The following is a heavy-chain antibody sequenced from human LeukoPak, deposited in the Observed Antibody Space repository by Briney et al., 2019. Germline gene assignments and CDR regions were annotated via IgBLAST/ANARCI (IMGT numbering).Heavy chain of an antibody. CDR2: IYPGDSDT. CDR3: ARRGVIDSPEAFDI. Sequence: GASLQISCKGSGYSFTSYWIGWVRPMPGKGLEWMGIIYPGDSDTRYSPSFQGQVTISADKSISTAYLQWSSLKASDTAMYYCARRGVIDSPEAFDIWGQGTMVTVSS. CDR1: GYSFTSYW. V-gene: IGHV5-51*01. J-gene: IGHJ3*02. D-gene: IGHD3-10*01.